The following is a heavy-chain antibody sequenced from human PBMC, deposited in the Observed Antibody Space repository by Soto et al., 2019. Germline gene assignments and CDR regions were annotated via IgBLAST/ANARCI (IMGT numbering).Heavy chain of an antibody. V-gene: IGHV1-2*02. D-gene: IGHD5-18*01. J-gene: IGHJ3*02. CDR2: MNPKSGGA. CDR3: TRENIENSDGLYDAFDI. CDR1: GYTFADYY. Sequence: ASLKDSCNTSGYTFADYYRHWVRESPGQGLEWMGWMNPKSGGAYFAQKFLGRVTLTRDTSIGTAYIEVNSLTSDDPAVYFCTRENIENSDGLYDAFDIWGQGPTVTV.